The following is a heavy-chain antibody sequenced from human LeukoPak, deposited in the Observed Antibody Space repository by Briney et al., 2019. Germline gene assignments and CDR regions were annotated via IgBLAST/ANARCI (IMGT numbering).Heavy chain of an antibody. V-gene: IGHV3-48*03. CDR3: ARAGGGSGSYYNPYYYGMDV. D-gene: IGHD3-10*01. Sequence: GGSLGLSCAASGFTFSSYEMNWVRQAPGKGLEWVSYISSSGSTIYYADSVKGRFTISRDNAKNSLYLQMNSLRAEDTAVYYCARAGGGSGSYYNPYYYGMDVWGKGTTVTVSS. CDR2: ISSSGSTI. CDR1: GFTFSSYE. J-gene: IGHJ6*04.